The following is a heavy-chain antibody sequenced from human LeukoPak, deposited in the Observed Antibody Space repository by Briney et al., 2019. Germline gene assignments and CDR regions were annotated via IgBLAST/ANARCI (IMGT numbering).Heavy chain of an antibody. CDR3: ATWGSGWSSYFYYMDV. Sequence: ASVKVSCKASGYTFTDYYVHWVRQAPGQGLEWMGWINPNTAGTNYAQKFLGRVTITRDTSITTVYMELSSLKSDDTAVYYCATWGSGWSSYFYYMDVWGKGTTVTVSS. CDR2: INPNTAGT. CDR1: GYTFTDYY. J-gene: IGHJ6*03. D-gene: IGHD6-19*01. V-gene: IGHV1-2*02.